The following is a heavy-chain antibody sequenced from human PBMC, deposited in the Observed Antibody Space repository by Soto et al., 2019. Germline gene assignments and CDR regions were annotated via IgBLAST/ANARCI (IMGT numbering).Heavy chain of an antibody. D-gene: IGHD4-17*01. Sequence: GGSLRLSCAASGFTFSSFAMSWVRQAPGKGLEWVASIKQDGSVKHYVDSVKGRFTISRDNAEKSLHLQMNSLRAEDTAVYYCAKIRGDYTVFDYWGQGARVTVSS. CDR1: GFTFSSFA. CDR2: IKQDGSVK. V-gene: IGHV3-7*03. CDR3: AKIRGDYTVFDY. J-gene: IGHJ4*02.